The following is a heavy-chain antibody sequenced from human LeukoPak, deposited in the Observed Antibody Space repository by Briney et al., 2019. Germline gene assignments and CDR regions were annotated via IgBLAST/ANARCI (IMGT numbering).Heavy chain of an antibody. CDR3: ARGWTHYYGSGSLYGMDV. CDR2: IYSGGST. V-gene: IGHV3-53*01. D-gene: IGHD3-10*01. CDR1: GFTVSSNY. Sequence: GGSLRLSCAASGFTVSSNYMSWVRQAPGKGLEWVSVIYSGGSTYYADSVKGRFTISRDNSKNTLYLQMNSLRAEDTAVYYCARGWTHYYGSGSLYGMDVWGQGTTVTVSS. J-gene: IGHJ6*02.